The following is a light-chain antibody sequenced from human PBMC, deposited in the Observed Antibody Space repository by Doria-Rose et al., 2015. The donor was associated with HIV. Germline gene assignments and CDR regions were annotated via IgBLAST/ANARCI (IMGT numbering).Light chain of an antibody. J-gene: IGKJ3*01. CDR3: QQRSNWPPIFT. V-gene: IGKV3-11*01. CDR2: DAS. Sequence: ERATLSCRASQSVSRNLAWYQQKPGQAPRLLIYDASNRATGIPARFSGSGSGTDFTLTISSLEPEDFAVYFCQQRSNWPPIFTFGPGTKVDI. CDR1: QSVSRN.